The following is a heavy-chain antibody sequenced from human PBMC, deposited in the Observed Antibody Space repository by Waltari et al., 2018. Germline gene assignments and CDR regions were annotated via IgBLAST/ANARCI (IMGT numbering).Heavy chain of an antibody. D-gene: IGHD1-1*01. CDR3: ATLEKELISAMGV. Sequence: QGQLQESGPGLVKPSETRSLTCAVSGGSISSGYYWGRIRQPPGKGLEWIGSISHSVSTYTTPSLKLRVTISVDTSKHQFSLTLGSVTAADTAVYYCATLEKELISAMGVWGTGPTVTVSS. J-gene: IGHJ6*04. CDR1: GGSISSGYY. V-gene: IGHV4-38-2*01. CDR2: ISHSVST.